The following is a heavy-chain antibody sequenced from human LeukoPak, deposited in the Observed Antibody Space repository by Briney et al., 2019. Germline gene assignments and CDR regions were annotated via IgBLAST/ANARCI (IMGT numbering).Heavy chain of an antibody. V-gene: IGHV3-43*01. J-gene: IGHJ6*03. CDR3: AKAIRPYYYGSGSSTLDYYMDV. D-gene: IGHD3-10*01. Sequence: GGSLRLSCAASGFTFDDYTMHWVRQAPGKGLEWVSLISWGGGSTYYADSVKGRFTISRDNSKNSLYLQMNSLRTEDTALYYCAKAIRPYYYGSGSSTLDYYMDVWGKGTTVTISS. CDR1: GFTFDDYT. CDR2: ISWGGGST.